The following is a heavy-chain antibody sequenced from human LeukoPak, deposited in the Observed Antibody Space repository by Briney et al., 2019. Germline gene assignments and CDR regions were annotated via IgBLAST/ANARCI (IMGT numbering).Heavy chain of an antibody. V-gene: IGHV3-21*01. D-gene: IGHD6-19*01. J-gene: IGHJ5*02. CDR2: ITSSSSYI. CDR1: GRLINKK. Sequence: GGSLRLSCVDLGGRLINKKKSWVRQAPGKGLEWVSSITSSSSYIYYADSVKGRFTISRDNAKNSLYLQMNSLRAEATAVYYCAREMLAAVAAQSWGQGTLVTVSS. CDR3: AREMLAAVAAQS.